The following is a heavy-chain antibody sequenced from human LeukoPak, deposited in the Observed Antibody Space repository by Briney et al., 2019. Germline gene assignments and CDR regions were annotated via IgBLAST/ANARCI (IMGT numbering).Heavy chain of an antibody. Sequence: GGSLRLSCAASGFTFSSYAMSWVRQAPGEGLEWVSAISGSGGSTYYADSVKGRFTISRDNSKNTLYLQMNSLRAEDTAVYYCAREARYCSSSSCDYFDSWGQGTLVTVSS. CDR1: GFTFSSYA. J-gene: IGHJ4*02. V-gene: IGHV3-23*01. CDR3: AREARYCSSSSCDYFDS. CDR2: ISGSGGST. D-gene: IGHD2-2*01.